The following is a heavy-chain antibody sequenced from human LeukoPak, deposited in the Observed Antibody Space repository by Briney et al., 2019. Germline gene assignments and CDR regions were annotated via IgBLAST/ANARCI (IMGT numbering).Heavy chain of an antibody. J-gene: IGHJ6*02. D-gene: IGHD3-3*01. CDR3: ARGLNDFWSGYPWYYYGMDV. CDR1: GYTFTSYG. V-gene: IGHV1-18*01. Sequence: ASVKVSCKASGYTFTSYGISWVRQPPGQGLEWMGWISAYNGNTNYAQKLQGRVTMTTDTSTSTAYMELRSLRSDDTAVYYCARGLNDFWSGYPWYYYGMDVWGQGTTVTVSS. CDR2: ISAYNGNT.